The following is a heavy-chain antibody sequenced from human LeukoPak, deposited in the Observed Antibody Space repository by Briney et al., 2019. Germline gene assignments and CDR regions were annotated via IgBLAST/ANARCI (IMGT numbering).Heavy chain of an antibody. Sequence: ASVKVSCKASGYTFTSYAMHWVRQAPGQRLEWMGWINAGNGNTKYSQKFQGRVTITADESTSTAYMELSSLRSEDTAVYYCARARWRVGEGNSPPGYFDYWGQGTLVTVSS. D-gene: IGHD4-17*01. J-gene: IGHJ4*02. CDR2: INAGNGNT. CDR1: GYTFTSYA. V-gene: IGHV1-3*01. CDR3: ARARWRVGEGNSPPGYFDY.